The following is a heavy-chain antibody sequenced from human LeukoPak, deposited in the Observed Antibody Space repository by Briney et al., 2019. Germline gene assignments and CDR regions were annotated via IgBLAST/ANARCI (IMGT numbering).Heavy chain of an antibody. CDR1: GFTFSNYA. CDR2: ISYDGSNK. J-gene: IGHJ4*02. D-gene: IGHD2-21*02. CDR3: AKDEVAYCGGDYYSHY. V-gene: IGHV3-30*18. Sequence: AGGSLRLSCAASGFTFSNYAMTWVRQAPGKGLEWVAVISYDGSNKYYADSVKGRFTISRDNSKNTLYLQMNSLRAEDTAVYYCAKDEVAYCGGDYYSHYWGQGTLVTVSS.